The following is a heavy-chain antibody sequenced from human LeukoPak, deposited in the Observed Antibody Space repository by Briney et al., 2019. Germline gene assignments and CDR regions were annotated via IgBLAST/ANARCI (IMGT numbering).Heavy chain of an antibody. J-gene: IGHJ6*02. CDR2: TYYRSKWYN. CDR1: GDSVSSNSAA. V-gene: IGHV6-1*01. Sequence: SQTLSLTCAISGDSVSSNSAAWNWIRQSPSRGLEWLGRTYYRSKWYNDYAVSAKSRITINPDTSKNQFSLQLNSVTPEDTAVYYCAREGYSSYYYYYYGMDVWGQGTTVTVSS. D-gene: IGHD5-18*01. CDR3: AREGYSSYYYYYYGMDV.